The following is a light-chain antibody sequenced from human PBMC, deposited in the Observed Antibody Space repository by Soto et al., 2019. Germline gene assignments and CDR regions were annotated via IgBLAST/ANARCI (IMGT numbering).Light chain of an antibody. V-gene: IGKV3-20*01. CDR3: QQYGRSPFT. CDR2: GAS. J-gene: IGKJ3*01. Sequence: EIVLTQSPGTLSLSPVERATLSCSASQSVSSNNLAWYQQRPGQAPRVVIYGASTRATGIPERFSGSGSGTDFTLTISRLEPEDFAVYYCQQYGRSPFTFGPGTRWISN. CDR1: QSVSSNN.